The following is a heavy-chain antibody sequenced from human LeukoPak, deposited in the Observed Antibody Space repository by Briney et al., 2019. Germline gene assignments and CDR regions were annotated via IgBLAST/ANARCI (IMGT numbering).Heavy chain of an antibody. CDR2: ISAYNGNT. Sequence: ASVKVSCKASGYTFTSYGISWVRQAPGQGLEWMGWISAYNGNTNYAQKLQGRVTMTTDTSPSTAYMELRSLRSDDTAVYYCAISDILTGYYSTTFDYWGQGTLVTVSS. V-gene: IGHV1-18*01. CDR3: AISDILTGYYSTTFDY. J-gene: IGHJ4*02. CDR1: GYTFTSYG. D-gene: IGHD3-9*01.